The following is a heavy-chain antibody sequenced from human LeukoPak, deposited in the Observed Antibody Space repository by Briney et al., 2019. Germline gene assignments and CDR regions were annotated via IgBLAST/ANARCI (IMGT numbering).Heavy chain of an antibody. V-gene: IGHV4-38-2*02. Sequence: SETLSLTCTVSGYSISSGYYWGWIRPPPGKGLEWIGSIYHSGSTYYNPSLKSRVTISVDTSKNQSSLKLSSVTAADTAVYYCARDLGASSAHWFDPWGQGTLVTVSS. CDR2: IYHSGST. J-gene: IGHJ5*02. CDR3: ARDLGASSAHWFDP. D-gene: IGHD3-16*01. CDR1: GYSISSGYY.